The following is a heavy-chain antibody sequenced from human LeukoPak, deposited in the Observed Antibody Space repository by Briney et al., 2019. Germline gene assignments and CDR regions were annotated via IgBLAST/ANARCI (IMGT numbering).Heavy chain of an antibody. CDR3: ARQKRFYYDSSGNRFDI. Sequence: GESLKISCKGSGYSFTSYWIGWVRQMPGKGLEWMGIIYPGDSDTRYSPSFQGQVTISADKSISTAYLQWSSLKASDTAMYYCARQKRFYYDSSGNRFDIWGQGTMVTVSS. J-gene: IGHJ3*02. D-gene: IGHD3-22*01. CDR2: IYPGDSDT. V-gene: IGHV5-51*01. CDR1: GYSFTSYW.